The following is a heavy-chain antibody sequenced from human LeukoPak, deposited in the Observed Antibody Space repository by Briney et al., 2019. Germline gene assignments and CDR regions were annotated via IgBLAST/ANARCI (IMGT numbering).Heavy chain of an antibody. D-gene: IGHD2-2*02. CDR3: AKDAGQYQLLYHGMDV. CDR1: GFTFSSYG. Sequence: GGSLRLSCAASGFTFSSYGMHWVRLAPGKGLEWVAVISYDGSNKYYADSVKGRFTISRDNSKNTLYLQMNSLRAEDTAVYYCAKDAGQYQLLYHGMDVWGQGTTVTVSS. V-gene: IGHV3-30*18. J-gene: IGHJ6*02. CDR2: ISYDGSNK.